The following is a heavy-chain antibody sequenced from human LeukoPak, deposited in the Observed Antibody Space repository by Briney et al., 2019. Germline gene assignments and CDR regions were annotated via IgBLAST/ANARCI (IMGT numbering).Heavy chain of an antibody. CDR2: INHSGST. V-gene: IGHV4-34*01. D-gene: IGHD3-10*01. CDR1: GGSFSGYY. J-gene: IGHJ6*03. CDR3: ARVVRGVDYYMDV. Sequence: SETLSLTCAVYGGSFSGYYWSWIRQPPGKGLEWIGEINHSGSTNYNPSLKSRVTISVDTSKNQFSLKLSSVTAADTAVYYCARVVRGVDYYMDVWGKGTTVTVSS.